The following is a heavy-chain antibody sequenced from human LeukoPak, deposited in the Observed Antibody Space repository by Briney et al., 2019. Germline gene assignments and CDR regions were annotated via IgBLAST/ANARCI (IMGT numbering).Heavy chain of an antibody. CDR1: GGSISSYH. D-gene: IGHD4-17*01. CDR3: TRDTGTTGEVKFDP. V-gene: IGHV4-59*12. J-gene: IGHJ5*02. Sequence: SETLSLTCTVSGGSISSYHWSWIRQPPGKGLESIGYIYSSGSTHYDPSLKSRVTMSVDTSKSQFSLNLMSVTAADTAVYYCTRDTGTTGEVKFDPWGQGTLVTVSS. CDR2: IYSSGST.